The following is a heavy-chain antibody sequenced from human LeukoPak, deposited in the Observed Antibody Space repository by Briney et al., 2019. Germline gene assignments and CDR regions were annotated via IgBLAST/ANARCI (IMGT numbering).Heavy chain of an antibody. Sequence: GRSLRLSCAASGFTFSSYGMHWVRQAPGKGLEWVAVISYDGSNKYYADSVKGQFTISRDNSKNTLYLQMNSLRAEDTAVYYCAVRCSGSTSCYKYGMDVWGQGTTVTVSS. CDR3: AVRCSGSTSCYKYGMDV. CDR2: ISYDGSNK. D-gene: IGHD2-2*02. CDR1: GFTFSSYG. J-gene: IGHJ6*02. V-gene: IGHV3-30*03.